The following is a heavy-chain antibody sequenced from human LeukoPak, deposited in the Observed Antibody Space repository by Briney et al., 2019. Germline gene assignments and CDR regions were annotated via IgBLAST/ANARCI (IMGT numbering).Heavy chain of an antibody. D-gene: IGHD6-19*01. V-gene: IGHV4-4*02. CDR2: IYHSGST. Sequence: SGTLSLTCAVSGGSISSSNWWSWIRQPPGKGLEWIGEIYHSGSTNYNPSLKSRVTISVDKSKNQFSLKLSSVTAADTAVYYCARGGMGVAGTNFDYWGQGTLVTVSS. J-gene: IGHJ4*02. CDR1: GGSISSSNW. CDR3: ARGGMGVAGTNFDY.